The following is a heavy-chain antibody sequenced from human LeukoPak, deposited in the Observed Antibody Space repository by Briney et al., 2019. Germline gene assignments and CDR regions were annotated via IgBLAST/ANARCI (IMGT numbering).Heavy chain of an antibody. Sequence: ASVKVSCKASGYTFTSYDINWVRQATGQGLEWMGWMNPNSGNTGYAQKFQGRVTITRNTSISTAYMELRSLRYEDTAVYYCATGVISGDKGSGYFEYYYGMDVWGQGTTVTVSS. J-gene: IGHJ6*02. CDR1: GYTFTSYD. CDR2: MNPNSGNT. V-gene: IGHV1-8*01. D-gene: IGHD3-3*01. CDR3: ATGVISGDKGSGYFEYYYGMDV.